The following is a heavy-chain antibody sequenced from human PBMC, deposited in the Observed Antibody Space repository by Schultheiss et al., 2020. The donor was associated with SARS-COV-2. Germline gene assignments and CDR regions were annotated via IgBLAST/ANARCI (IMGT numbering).Heavy chain of an antibody. J-gene: IGHJ6*02. Sequence: LETLSLTCTVSGGSISSSSYYWGWIRQPPGKGLEWIGSIYYSGSTYYNPSLKSRVTISVDTSKNQFSLKLSSVTAADTAVYYCARVGVVPAAAQYYYYGMDVWGQGTTVTVSS. D-gene: IGHD2-2*01. CDR1: GGSISSSSYY. V-gene: IGHV4-39*07. CDR2: IYYSGST. CDR3: ARVGVVPAAAQYYYYGMDV.